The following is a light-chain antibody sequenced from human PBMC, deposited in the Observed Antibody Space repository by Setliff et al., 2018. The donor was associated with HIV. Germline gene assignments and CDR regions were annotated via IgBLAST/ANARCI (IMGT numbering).Light chain of an antibody. Sequence: QSALTQPASVSGSPGQSITISCTGTSSDVGSYDLVSWYRQHPGKAPKLMIYEGSKRPSGVSNRFSGSKSGNTASLTISGLQADDEADYYCCSYAGSSTKFGGGTK. V-gene: IGLV2-23*01. J-gene: IGLJ2*01. CDR3: CSYAGSSTK. CDR2: EGS. CDR1: SSDVGSYDL.